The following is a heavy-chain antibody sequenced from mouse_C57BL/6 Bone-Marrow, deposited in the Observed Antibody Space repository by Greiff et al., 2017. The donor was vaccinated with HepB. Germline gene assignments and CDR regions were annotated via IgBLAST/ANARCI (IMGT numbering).Heavy chain of an antibody. CDR2: ISSGSSTI. CDR1: GFTFSDYG. D-gene: IGHD1-1*01. J-gene: IGHJ1*03. Sequence: EVQLVESGGGLVKPGGSLKLSCAASGFTFSDYGMHWVRQAPEKGLEWVAYISSGSSTIYYADTVKGRFTISRDNAKNTLFLQMTSLRSEDTAMYYCARGRYYYGSSYDWYFDVWGTGTTVTVSS. V-gene: IGHV5-17*01. CDR3: ARGRYYYGSSYDWYFDV.